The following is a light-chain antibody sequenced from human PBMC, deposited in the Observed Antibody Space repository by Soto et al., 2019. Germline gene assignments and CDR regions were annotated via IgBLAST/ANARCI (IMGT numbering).Light chain of an antibody. V-gene: IGKV3-20*01. CDR3: QQYGSSPPIT. CDR1: QSVSSNY. CDR2: GAS. J-gene: IGKJ5*01. Sequence: EIVLTQSPGTLSLSPGERATLSCRASQSVSSNYLAWYQQKPGQAPRLLIYGASSRATGIPDRFSGSGSGTDFTLTISRLEPKDFAVYYCQQYGSSPPITFGQGTRLEIE.